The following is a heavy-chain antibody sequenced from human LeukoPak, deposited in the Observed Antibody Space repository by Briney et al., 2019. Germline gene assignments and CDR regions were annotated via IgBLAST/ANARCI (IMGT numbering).Heavy chain of an antibody. CDR3: AKDQAGTWGLDY. CDR2: VRPDGSSN. D-gene: IGHD3-10*01. V-gene: IGHV3-30*02. Sequence: GGSLRLSCAASGFTLSNVGMHWVRQAPGKGLEWVAFVRPDGSSNYYADSVKGRFTISRDISKNTLYLQMNSLRAEDTAFYYCAKDQAGTWGLDYWGQGTLVTVSS. CDR1: GFTLSNVG. J-gene: IGHJ4*02.